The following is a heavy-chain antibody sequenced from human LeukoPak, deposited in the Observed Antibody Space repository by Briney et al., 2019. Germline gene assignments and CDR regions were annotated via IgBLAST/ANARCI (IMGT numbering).Heavy chain of an antibody. D-gene: IGHD3-9*01. CDR2: INHSGST. J-gene: IGHJ4*02. Sequence: GSLRLSCAASGFTVGSNYMNWIRQPPGKGLEWIGEINHSGSTNYNPSLKSRVTISVDTSKNQFSLKLSSVTAADTAVYYCARGYLTGYYRAFYYWGQGTLVTVSS. CDR3: ARGYLTGYYRAFYY. V-gene: IGHV4-34*01. CDR1: GFTVGSNY.